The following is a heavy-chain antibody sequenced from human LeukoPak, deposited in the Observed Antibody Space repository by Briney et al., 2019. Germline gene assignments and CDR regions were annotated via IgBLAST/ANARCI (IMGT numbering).Heavy chain of an antibody. V-gene: IGHV3-21*01. CDR1: GFTFSSYS. CDR2: ISSSSSYI. J-gene: IGHJ4*02. CDR3: ARGYSSSFGGLDYFDY. D-gene: IGHD6-6*01. Sequence: PGGSLRLSCAASGFTFSSYSMNWVRQAPGKGLEWVSSISSSSSYIYYADSVKGRFTISRDNAKNSLYLQMNSLRAEDTAVYYCARGYSSSFGGLDYFDYWGQGTLVTVSS.